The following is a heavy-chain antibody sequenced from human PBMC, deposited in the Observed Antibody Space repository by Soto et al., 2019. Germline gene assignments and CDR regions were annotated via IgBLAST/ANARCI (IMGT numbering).Heavy chain of an antibody. CDR3: AKDLDDGGRYWYFDR. CDR2: INPDNGGK. V-gene: IGHV1-18*01. D-gene: IGHD2-15*01. J-gene: IGHJ2*01. CDR1: GYTFTHYG. Sequence: QVQLVQSGAEVKTPGASVKVSCRASGYTFTHYGITWVRQAPGQGLEWLGWINPDNGGKNTVQMLDDILTLTTERTTTTAYMVLRSLIYDDTAVYYCAKDLDDGGRYWYFDRWGRGTLVTVSS.